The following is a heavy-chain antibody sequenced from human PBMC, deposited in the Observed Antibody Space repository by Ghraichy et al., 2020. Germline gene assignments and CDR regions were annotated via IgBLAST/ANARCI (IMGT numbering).Heavy chain of an antibody. D-gene: IGHD3-10*01. CDR1: GFTFRTYS. CDR2: ISSTSSYI. CDR3: ARSGWGFGSGFDH. Sequence: GGSLRLSCAASGFTFRTYSMNWVRQAPGKGLEWVSSISSTSSYIYYADSMKGRFTISRDNAKNSLYLQMDSLRAEDTAVYYCARSGWGFGSGFDHWGQGTLVSVSS. V-gene: IGHV3-21*06. J-gene: IGHJ4*02.